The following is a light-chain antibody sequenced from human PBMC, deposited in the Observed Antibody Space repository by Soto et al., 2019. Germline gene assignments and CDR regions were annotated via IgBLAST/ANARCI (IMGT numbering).Light chain of an antibody. V-gene: IGKV1-5*01. CDR1: QSINNW. CDR3: QQYNSFPRT. J-gene: IGKJ1*01. CDR2: HAS. Sequence: DIQMTQSPSTLSASVGDRVTITCRASQSINNWLAWYQQKPGKAPKLLIYHASSLQSGVPSRFSGSGSVTEFTLTISSLQPDDFATYYCQQYNSFPRTFGQGTKVEIK.